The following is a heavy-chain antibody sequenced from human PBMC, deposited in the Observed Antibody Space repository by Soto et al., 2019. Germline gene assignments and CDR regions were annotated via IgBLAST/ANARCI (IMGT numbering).Heavy chain of an antibody. Sequence: QVQLQESGPGLVKPSGTLSLTCAVSSGSISSSNWWSWVRQPPGKGLEWIGEIYHSGSTNYNPSLKSRVTISVDKSKNQFSLKLSSVTAADSAVYYCARVYCSGGSCYRGAFDIWGQGTMVTISS. D-gene: IGHD2-15*01. CDR1: SGSISSSNW. J-gene: IGHJ3*02. CDR2: IYHSGST. CDR3: ARVYCSGGSCYRGAFDI. V-gene: IGHV4-4*02.